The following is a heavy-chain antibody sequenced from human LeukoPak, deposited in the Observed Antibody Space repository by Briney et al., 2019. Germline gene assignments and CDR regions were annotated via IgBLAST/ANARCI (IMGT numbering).Heavy chain of an antibody. CDR2: INHSGST. V-gene: IGHV4-34*01. D-gene: IGHD6-13*01. CDR1: GGSFSGYY. J-gene: IGHJ1*01. Sequence: PSGTLSLTCAVYGGSFSGYYWSWIRQPPGKGLEWIGEINHSGSTNYNPSLKSRVTISVDTSKNQFSLKLSSVTAADTAVYYCARVLAAAFQHWGQGTLVTVSS. CDR3: ARVLAAAFQH.